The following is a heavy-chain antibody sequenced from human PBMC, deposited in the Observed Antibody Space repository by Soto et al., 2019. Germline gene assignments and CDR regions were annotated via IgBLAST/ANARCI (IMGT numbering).Heavy chain of an antibody. CDR1: GFSLSTSGVG. Sequence: SGPTLVNPTQTLTLTCTFSGFSLSTSGVGVGRIRQPPGKALEWLALIYWDDDKRYSPSLKSRLTITKDTSKNQVVLTMTNMDPVDTATYYCAHGVIGDPGGYFDYWGQGTLVTVSS. V-gene: IGHV2-5*02. D-gene: IGHD4-17*01. CDR2: IYWDDDK. CDR3: AHGVIGDPGGYFDY. J-gene: IGHJ4*02.